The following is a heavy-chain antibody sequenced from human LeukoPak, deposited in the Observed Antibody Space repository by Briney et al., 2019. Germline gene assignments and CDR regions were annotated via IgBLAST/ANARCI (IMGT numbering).Heavy chain of an antibody. V-gene: IGHV1-8*01. Sequence: ASVKVSCKASGYTFTSHDINWVRQATGQGLEWMGWMNPNSGNTGYAQKFQGRVTMTRNTSISTAYMELSSLRSEDTAVYYCASVGAPHDAFDIWGQGTMVTVSS. D-gene: IGHD1-26*01. J-gene: IGHJ3*02. CDR1: GYTFTSHD. CDR2: MNPNSGNT. CDR3: ASVGAPHDAFDI.